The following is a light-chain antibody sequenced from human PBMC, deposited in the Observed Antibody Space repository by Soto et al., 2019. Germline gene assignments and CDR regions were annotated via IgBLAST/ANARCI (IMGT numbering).Light chain of an antibody. CDR1: SSDVGAYNY. CDR2: DVT. CDR3: NSYTTNNTVI. Sequence: QSALAQPASVSGSPGQSITISCTGTSSDVGAYNYVSWYHQHHPGKAPELIIYDVTDRPSGVSTRFSGSKSGNTASLTISGHQAEDGGDYYCNSYTTNNTVIFGGGTKLTVL. J-gene: IGLJ2*01. V-gene: IGLV2-14*01.